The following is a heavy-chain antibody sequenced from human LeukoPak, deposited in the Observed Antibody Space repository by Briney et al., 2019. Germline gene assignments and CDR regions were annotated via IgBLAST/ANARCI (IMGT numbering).Heavy chain of an antibody. Sequence: GGSLQISLKGSGYGFTSYWIGWVRQMPGKGLEGMGIIYPGDSDTRYSPSFQGQVTISADKSVSTAYLQWSSLKASDTAMYYCARLGIAATGLWGQGTLVTVSS. CDR2: IYPGDSDT. CDR1: GYGFTSYW. J-gene: IGHJ4*02. V-gene: IGHV5-51*01. CDR3: ARLGIAATGL. D-gene: IGHD6-13*01.